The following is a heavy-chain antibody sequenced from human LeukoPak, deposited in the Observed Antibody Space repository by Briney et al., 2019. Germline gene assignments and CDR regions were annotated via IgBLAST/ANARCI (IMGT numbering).Heavy chain of an antibody. CDR1: GGSFSNYY. CDR3: ARGLGDIRWFDP. V-gene: IGHV4-34*01. D-gene: IGHD3-16*01. CDR2: INHSGST. Sequence: SETLSLTCAVYGGSFSNYYWSWVRQSPGRGLEWIGEINHSGSTNYNPSLKSRVTISVDTSKNQFSLKLSSVTAADTAVYYCARGLGDIRWFDPWGQGTLVTASS. J-gene: IGHJ5*02.